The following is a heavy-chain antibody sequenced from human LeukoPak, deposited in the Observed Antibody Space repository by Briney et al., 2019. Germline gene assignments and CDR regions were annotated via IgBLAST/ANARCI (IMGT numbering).Heavy chain of an antibody. D-gene: IGHD3-16*01. V-gene: IGHV3-49*04. CDR2: IRSKAYGGTT. J-gene: IGHJ4*02. CDR3: TRDRRYYDYVWGMNYSDY. CDR1: GFTFGDYA. Sequence: GGSLRLSCTASGFTFGDYAMSWVRQAPGKGLEWVGFIRSKAYGGTTEYAASVKGRFTISRDDSKSIAYLQMNSLKTEDTAVYYCTRDRRYYDYVWGMNYSDYWGQGTLVTVSS.